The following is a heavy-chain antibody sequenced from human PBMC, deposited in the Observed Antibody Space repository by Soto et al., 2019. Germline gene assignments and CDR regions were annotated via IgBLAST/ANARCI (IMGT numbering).Heavy chain of an antibody. CDR3: ARLLYGSGSWFDP. V-gene: IGHV4-59*08. J-gene: IGHJ5*02. D-gene: IGHD3-10*01. Sequence: QVQLQESGPGLVKPSETLSLTCTVSGGSISSYYWSWIRQPPGKGLEWIGYIDYSGSTNYNPSLKIRVTISVDTSKNQFSLKLSSVTAADTDVYYCARLLYGSGSWFDPWGQGTLVTVSS. CDR1: GGSISSYY. CDR2: IDYSGST.